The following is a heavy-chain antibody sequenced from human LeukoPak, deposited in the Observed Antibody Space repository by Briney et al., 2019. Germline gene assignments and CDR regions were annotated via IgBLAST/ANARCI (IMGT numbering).Heavy chain of an antibody. CDR3: ATGLGWAGQGNWFDP. Sequence: ASVKVSYKVSGYTLTELSMHWVRQAPGKGLEWMGGFDPEDGETIYAQKFQGRVTMTEDTPTDTAYMELSSLRSEDTAVYYCATGLGWAGQGNWFDPWGQGTLVTVSS. J-gene: IGHJ5*02. CDR1: GYTLTELS. D-gene: IGHD6-19*01. CDR2: FDPEDGET. V-gene: IGHV1-24*01.